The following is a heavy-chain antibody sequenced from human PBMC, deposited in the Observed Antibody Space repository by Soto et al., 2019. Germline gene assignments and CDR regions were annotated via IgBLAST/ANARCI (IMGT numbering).Heavy chain of an antibody. CDR2: IYWDDDK. D-gene: IGHD3-3*01. CDR1: GFSLSTSGVG. Sequence: QITLKESGPPLVKPTQTLTLTCTFSGFSLSTSGVGVGWIRQPPGKALEWLALIYWDDDKRYSPSLKSRLTITKDTSKNQVVLTMTNMDPVDTATYYCAHTTSSIFGVVNAFDIWGQGTMVTVSS. J-gene: IGHJ3*02. V-gene: IGHV2-5*02. CDR3: AHTTSSIFGVVNAFDI.